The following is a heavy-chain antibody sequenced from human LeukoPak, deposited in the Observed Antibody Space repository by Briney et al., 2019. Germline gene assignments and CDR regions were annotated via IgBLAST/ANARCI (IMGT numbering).Heavy chain of an antibody. D-gene: IGHD6-19*01. V-gene: IGHV3-23*01. CDR2: VSGSGGST. CDR3: AKGTWSNGWDVFDD. Sequence: GGSLRLSCAASGFTFSNYAMTWVRQAPGKGLEWVSVVSGSGGSTYYADSVKGRFTISRDNSKNTLYLQMNSLSAEDTAVYYCAKGTWSNGWDVFDDWGQGILVTVSS. J-gene: IGHJ4*02. CDR1: GFTFSNYA.